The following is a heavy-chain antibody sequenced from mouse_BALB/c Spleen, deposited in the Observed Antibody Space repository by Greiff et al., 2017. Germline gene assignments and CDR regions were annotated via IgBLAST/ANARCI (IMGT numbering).Heavy chain of an antibody. V-gene: IGHV7-3*02. J-gene: IGHJ3*01. CDR2: IRNKANGYTT. D-gene: IGHD1-2*01. CDR1: GFTFTDYY. CDR3: ARDNHYDGGAWFAY. Sequence: DVMLVESGGGLVQPGGSLRLSCATSGFTFTDYYMSWVRQPPGKALEWLGFIRNKANGYTTEYSASVKGRFTISRDNSQSILYLQMNTLRAEDSATYYCARDNHYDGGAWFAYWGQGTLVTVSA.